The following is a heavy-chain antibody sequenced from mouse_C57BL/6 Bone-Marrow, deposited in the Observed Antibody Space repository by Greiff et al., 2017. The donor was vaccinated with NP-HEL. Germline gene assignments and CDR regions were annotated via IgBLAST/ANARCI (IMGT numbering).Heavy chain of an antibody. V-gene: IGHV1-85*01. CDR2: IYPRDGST. CDR3: ARYDGYYLYAMDY. CDR1: GYTFTSYD. D-gene: IGHD2-3*01. J-gene: IGHJ4*01. Sequence: VQLHQSGPELVKPGASVKLSCKASGYTFTSYDINWVKQRPGQGLEWIGWIYPRDGSTKYNEKFKGKATLTVDTSSSTAYMELHSLTSEDSAVYFCARYDGYYLYAMDYWGQGTSVTVSS.